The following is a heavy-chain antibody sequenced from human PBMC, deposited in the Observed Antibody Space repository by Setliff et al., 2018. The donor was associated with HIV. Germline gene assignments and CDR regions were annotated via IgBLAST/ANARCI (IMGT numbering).Heavy chain of an antibody. Sequence: PSETLSLTCTVSSGSVSRSDYYWGWIRQTPGKGLEWIGSIYWSGLTFYNPSLKSRLTISMDTSKNQFSLKLNSVTAADTAVYYCARGSCSTISCSLRVGNDAFDIWGQGTMVTVSS. V-gene: IGHV4-39*07. J-gene: IGHJ3*02. D-gene: IGHD2-2*01. CDR3: ARGSCSTISCSLRVGNDAFDI. CDR1: SGSVSRSDYY. CDR2: IYWSGLT.